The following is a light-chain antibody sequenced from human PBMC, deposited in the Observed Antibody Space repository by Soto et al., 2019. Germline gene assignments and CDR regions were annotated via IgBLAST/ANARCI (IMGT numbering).Light chain of an antibody. Sequence: QTVLTQPASVSGSPGQSITISCTGTSSDVGGYNYVSWYQQHPGKAPKLMIYEVSNRPSGVSFRFSGSKSGNTASLTISGLQAEDEAYYYCSSFTNSGTVVFGGGTQLTVL. CDR3: SSFTNSGTVV. J-gene: IGLJ2*01. CDR1: SSDVGGYNY. CDR2: EVS. V-gene: IGLV2-14*01.